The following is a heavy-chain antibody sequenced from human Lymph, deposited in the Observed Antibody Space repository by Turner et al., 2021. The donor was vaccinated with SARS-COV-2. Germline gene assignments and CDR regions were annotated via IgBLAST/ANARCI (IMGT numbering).Heavy chain of an antibody. J-gene: IGHJ4*02. CDR3: AGGCDY. V-gene: IGHV4-59*01. CDR2: TYDSGST. Sequence: QVQLPESGPGLVKPSETRSPTCTVSGPSISNYYWSWIRQPPGKGLELMGYTYDSGSTNYNPSLKSRVTISVDTSKNQFSLKLGSVTAADTAGYYCAGGCDYWGPGTLVTVSS. CDR1: GPSISNYY.